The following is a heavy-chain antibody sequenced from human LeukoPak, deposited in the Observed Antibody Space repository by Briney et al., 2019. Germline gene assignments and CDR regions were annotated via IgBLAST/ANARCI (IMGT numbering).Heavy chain of an antibody. CDR2: IYYSGST. CDR1: GGSISSSSYY. D-gene: IGHD3-10*01. CDR3: ARDEFSLNWFDP. Sequence: SETLSLTCTVSGGSISSSSYYWGWIRQPPGKGLEWIGSIYYSGSTYYNPSLKSRVSISVDTSKNQFSLKLGSVTAADTAVYYCARDEFSLNWFDPWGQGTLVTVSS. J-gene: IGHJ5*02. V-gene: IGHV4-39*07.